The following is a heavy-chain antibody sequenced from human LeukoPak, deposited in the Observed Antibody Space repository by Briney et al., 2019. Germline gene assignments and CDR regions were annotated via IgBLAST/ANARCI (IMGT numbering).Heavy chain of an antibody. V-gene: IGHV1-8*01. CDR1: GYTFTSYD. CDR3: ARGHNSYYYDSSGYLDY. J-gene: IGHJ4*02. Sequence: ASVKVSCKASGYTFTSYDINWVRQATGQGLEWMGWMNPNSGNTGYAQKFQGRVTMTRNTSISTAYIELSSLRSEDTAVYYCARGHNSYYYDSSGYLDYWGQGTLVTVSS. CDR2: MNPNSGNT. D-gene: IGHD3-22*01.